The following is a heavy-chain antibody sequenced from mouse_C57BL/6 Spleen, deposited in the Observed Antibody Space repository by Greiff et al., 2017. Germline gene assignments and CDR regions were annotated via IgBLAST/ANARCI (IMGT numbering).Heavy chain of an antibody. CDR1: GFNIKDDY. CDR2: IDPENGDT. V-gene: IGHV14-4*01. J-gene: IGHJ3*01. Sequence: VQLQQSGAELVRPGASVKLSCTASGFNIKDDYMHWVKQRPEQGLEWIGWIDPENGDTEYASKFQGKATITADTSSNPAYLQLSSLTSEDTAVYYCTKMSDYDPFAYWGQGTLVTVSA. CDR3: TKMSDYDPFAY. D-gene: IGHD2-4*01.